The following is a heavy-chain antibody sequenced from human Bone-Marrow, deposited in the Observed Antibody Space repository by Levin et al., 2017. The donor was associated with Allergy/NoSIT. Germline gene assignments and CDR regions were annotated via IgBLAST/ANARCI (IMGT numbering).Heavy chain of an antibody. CDR3: ARSGVWFRELLSEGVYYYYMDG. D-gene: IGHD3-10*01. V-gene: IGHV1-69*06. CDR2: IIPIFGTA. J-gene: IGHJ6*03. Sequence: SVKVSCKASGGTFSSYAISWVRQAPGQGLEWMGGIIPIFGTANYAQKFQGRVTITADKSTSTAYMELSSLRSEDTAVYYCARSGVWFRELLSEGVYYYYMDGWGKGTTVTVSS. CDR1: GGTFSSYA.